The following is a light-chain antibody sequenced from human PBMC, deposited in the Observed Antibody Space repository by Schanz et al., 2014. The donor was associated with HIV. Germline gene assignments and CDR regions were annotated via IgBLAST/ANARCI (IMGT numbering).Light chain of an antibody. Sequence: QSVLTQPPSLSGAPGQTVSLSCNGSNSNIGAGYDVHWYLQFTGTAPKLLIFDNNNRPSGVPDRFSGSKSGTSASLAITGLKAADEADYYCSSYGGGDTLLFGGGTKLTVL. J-gene: IGLJ3*02. V-gene: IGLV1-40*01. CDR1: NSNIGAGYD. CDR2: DNN. CDR3: SSYGGGDTLL.